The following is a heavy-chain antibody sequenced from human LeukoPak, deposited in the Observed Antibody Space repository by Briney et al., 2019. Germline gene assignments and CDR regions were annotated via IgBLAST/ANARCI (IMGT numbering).Heavy chain of an antibody. Sequence: GASVTVSCKASGGTFSSYAISWVRQAPGEGIEWMGGIIPIVGTAKYAQTFEGRVTLTTDESTSTAYMELRSLRSEDTAVYYCARGGYDILTGYLRRGYYMDVWGKGTTVTVSS. CDR1: GGTFSSYA. CDR3: ARGGYDILTGYLRRGYYMDV. D-gene: IGHD3-9*01. J-gene: IGHJ6*03. V-gene: IGHV1-69*05. CDR2: IIPIVGTA.